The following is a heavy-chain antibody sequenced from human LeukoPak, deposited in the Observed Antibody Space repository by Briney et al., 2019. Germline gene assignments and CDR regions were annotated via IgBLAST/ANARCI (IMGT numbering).Heavy chain of an antibody. CDR1: GGTFSSYA. J-gene: IGHJ4*02. D-gene: IGHD2-15*01. V-gene: IGHV1-69*13. CDR3: ARGSVVVVAATDVGFDY. CDR2: IIPIFGTA. Sequence: ASVKVSCKASGGTFSSYAISWVRQAPGQGLEWMGGIIPIFGTANYAQKFQGRVTITADESTSTAYMELGSLRSEDTAVYYCARGSVVVVAATDVGFDYWGQGTLVTVSS.